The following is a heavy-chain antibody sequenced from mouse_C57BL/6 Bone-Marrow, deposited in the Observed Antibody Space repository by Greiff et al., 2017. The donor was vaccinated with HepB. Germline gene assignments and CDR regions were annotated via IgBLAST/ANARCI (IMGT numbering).Heavy chain of an antibody. CDR2: IRSKSNNYAT. V-gene: IGHV10-1*01. D-gene: IGHD4-1*01. J-gene: IGHJ2*01. CDR3: VRLGPFFDY. CDR1: GFSFNTYA. Sequence: DVHLVESGGGLVQPKGSLKLSCAASGFSFNTYAMNWVRQAPGKGLEWVARIRSKSNNYATYYADSVKDRFTISRDDSESMLYLQMNNLKTEDTAMYYCVRLGPFFDYWGQGTTLTVSS.